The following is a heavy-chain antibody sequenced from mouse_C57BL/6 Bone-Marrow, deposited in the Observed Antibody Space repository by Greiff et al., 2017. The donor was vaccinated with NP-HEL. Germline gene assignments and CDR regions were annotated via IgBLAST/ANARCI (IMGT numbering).Heavy chain of an antibody. J-gene: IGHJ4*01. Sequence: VQLQQSGAELVMPGASVKLSCKASGYTFTSYWMHWVKQRPGQGLEWIGEIDPSDSYTNYNQKFKGKSTLTVDKSSSTAYMQLSSLTSEDSAVYYCARSVTTYAMDYWGQGTSVTVSS. D-gene: IGHD2-3*01. CDR1: GYTFTSYW. CDR3: ARSVTTYAMDY. CDR2: IDPSDSYT. V-gene: IGHV1-69*01.